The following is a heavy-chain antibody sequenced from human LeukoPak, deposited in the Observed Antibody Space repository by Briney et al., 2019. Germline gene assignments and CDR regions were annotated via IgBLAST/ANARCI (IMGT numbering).Heavy chain of an antibody. CDR1: GFTFGDYY. CDR2: ISSSCSYT. J-gene: IGHJ4*02. Sequence: GGSLTLSCAASGFTFGDYYMIWIRQAPGKGLGLVSYISSSCSYTNYADSVKGRVTISRENAKNSLYLHMNSLRAEDTAVYYCARDRAGGSGSYSDYWGQGTLVTVSS. CDR3: ARDRAGGSGSYSDY. V-gene: IGHV3-11*06. D-gene: IGHD1-26*01.